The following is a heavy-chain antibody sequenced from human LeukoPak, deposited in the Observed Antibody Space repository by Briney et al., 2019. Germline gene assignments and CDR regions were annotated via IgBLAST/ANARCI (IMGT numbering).Heavy chain of an antibody. CDR3: ARDRSGYYDSSGYSRYFDY. Sequence: PGGSLRLSCAASGFTFSSYWMSWVRQAPGKGLEWVANIKQDGSEKYYVDSVKGRFTISRDNAKNSLYLQMNSLRAEDTAVYYCARDRSGYYDSSGYSRYFDYWGQGTLVTVSS. J-gene: IGHJ4*02. D-gene: IGHD3-22*01. CDR2: IKQDGSEK. CDR1: GFTFSSYW. V-gene: IGHV3-7*01.